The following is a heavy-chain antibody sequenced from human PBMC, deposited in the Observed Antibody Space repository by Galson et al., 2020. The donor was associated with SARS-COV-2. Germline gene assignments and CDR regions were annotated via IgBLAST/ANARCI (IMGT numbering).Heavy chain of an antibody. CDR3: ARDPYSGGWTNYYYFAMDV. J-gene: IGHJ6*02. CDR2: LYTGGSA. CDR1: GFAVSDTY. V-gene: IGHV3-53*01. Sequence: GESLKISCAASGFAVSDTYMSWIRQAPGKGLEWVALLYTGGSASYTGSVKGRFTISRDSSKNSLYLHMNSLRLEDTAVYYCARDPYSGGWTNYYYFAMDVWGQGTTVTVSS. D-gene: IGHD6-19*01.